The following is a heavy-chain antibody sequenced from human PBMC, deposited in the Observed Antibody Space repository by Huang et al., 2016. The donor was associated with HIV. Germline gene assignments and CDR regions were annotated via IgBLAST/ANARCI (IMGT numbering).Heavy chain of an antibody. CDR3: AKFGSSGYLPRYSFDY. CDR1: GFTVSSYG. V-gene: IGHV3-30*02. CDR2: IHYDGSNR. Sequence: QVQLVESGGGVVQPGGSLRLSCAASGFTVSSYGMHWVRQAPGKGLVWGAFIHYDGSNRYYADSVKGRFTISRDNSKNTLYLQMNSLRAEDTAVYFCAKFGSSGYLPRYSFDYWGQGTLVTVSS. J-gene: IGHJ4*02. D-gene: IGHD3-22*01.